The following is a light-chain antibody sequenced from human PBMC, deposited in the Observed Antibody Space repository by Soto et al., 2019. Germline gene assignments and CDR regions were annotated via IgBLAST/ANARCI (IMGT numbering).Light chain of an antibody. CDR1: SSDVGGYNY. CDR2: EVS. Sequence: QSALTQPASVSGSPGQSITISCTGTSSDVGGYNYVSWYQQHPGKAPKLMIYEVSNRPSGVSNRFSGSKSGNTASLTISGIQAEDEADYYCSSYTSSSFYVFGTVTKVTVL. CDR3: SSYTSSSFYV. V-gene: IGLV2-14*01. J-gene: IGLJ1*01.